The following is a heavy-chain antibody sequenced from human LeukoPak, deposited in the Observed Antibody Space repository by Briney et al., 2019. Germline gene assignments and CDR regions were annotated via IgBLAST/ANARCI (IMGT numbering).Heavy chain of an antibody. V-gene: IGHV4-59*12. D-gene: IGHD3-16*01. Sequence: SETLSLTCTVSGGSISSYYWSWIRQPPGKGLEWIGYIYYSGSTNYNPSLKSRVTMSVDTSKNQFSLKLSSVTAADTAVYYCARDGARNPEAFDYWGQGTLVTVSS. CDR3: ARDGARNPEAFDY. J-gene: IGHJ4*02. CDR1: GGSISSYY. CDR2: IYYSGST.